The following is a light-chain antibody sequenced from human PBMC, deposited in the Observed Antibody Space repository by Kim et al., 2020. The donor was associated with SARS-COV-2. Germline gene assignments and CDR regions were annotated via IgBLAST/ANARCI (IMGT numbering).Light chain of an antibody. CDR3: NSRDNRHNRVV. CDR1: SHRSYY. J-gene: IGLJ2*01. CDR2: GKN. V-gene: IGLV3-19*01. Sequence: LGQTVRNNCQGHSHRSYYAIWYQQTSGPAPVLVIYGKNNRPSGIPDRFSGSKSGNTASLAITGAQAEDEADYYCNSRDNRHNRVVLGGGTQLTVL.